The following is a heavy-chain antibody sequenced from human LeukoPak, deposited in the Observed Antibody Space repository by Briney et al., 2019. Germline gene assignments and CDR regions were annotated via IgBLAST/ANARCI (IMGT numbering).Heavy chain of an antibody. CDR3: AREADYVWGSYRYTPDY. J-gene: IGHJ4*02. Sequence: SETLSLTCAVSGYSISSGYYWGWIRQPPGKGLEWIGSIYHSGSTYYNPSLKSRVTISVDTSKNQFSLKLSSVTAADTAVYYCAREADYVWGSYRYTPDYWGQGTLVTVSS. V-gene: IGHV4-38-2*02. CDR1: GYSISSGYY. D-gene: IGHD3-16*02. CDR2: IYHSGST.